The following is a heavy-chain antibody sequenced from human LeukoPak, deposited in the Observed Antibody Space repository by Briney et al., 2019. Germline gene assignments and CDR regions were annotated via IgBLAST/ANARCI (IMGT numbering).Heavy chain of an antibody. D-gene: IGHD4-17*01. CDR1: GFTLSSYW. CDR2: INSAGSST. Sequence: GGSLRLSCAASGFTLSSYWMHWVRQAPGKGLVWVSRINSAGSSTTYADSVKGRFTISRDNAKNTLYLQMNSLRAEDTAMYYCAKEIWPTVTTPGWTYFDYWGQGALVTVSS. CDR3: AKEIWPTVTTPGWTYFDY. J-gene: IGHJ4*02. V-gene: IGHV3-74*01.